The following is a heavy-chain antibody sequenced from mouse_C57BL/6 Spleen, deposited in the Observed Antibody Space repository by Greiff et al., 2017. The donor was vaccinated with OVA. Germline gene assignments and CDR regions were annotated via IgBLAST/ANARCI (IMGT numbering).Heavy chain of an antibody. V-gene: IGHV1-78*01. CDR3: AREDGYDAYFDY. Sequence: QVQLQQSDAELVKPGASVKISCKVSGYTFTDHTIHWMKQRPEQGLEWIGYIYPRDGSTTYNEKFKGKATLTADKSSSPAYMQLNSLTSEDSAVYFCAREDGYDAYFDYWGQGTTLTVSS. CDR1: GYTFTDHT. CDR2: IYPRDGST. J-gene: IGHJ2*01. D-gene: IGHD2-2*01.